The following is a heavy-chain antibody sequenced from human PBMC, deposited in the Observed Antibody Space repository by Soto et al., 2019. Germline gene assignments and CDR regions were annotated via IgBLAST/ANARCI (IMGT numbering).Heavy chain of an antibody. CDR1: GFTFSSYG. CDR3: AKPLQEIGYHYDIWYFDL. J-gene: IGHJ2*01. V-gene: IGHV3-30*18. D-gene: IGHD3-9*01. Sequence: QVQLVESGGGVVQPGRSLRLSCVASGFTFSSYGMHWVRQAPDKGLEWVAVISHDGSTRYYADSVKGRFTISRDNSKNTVYLQMNSLRVEDTAVYYCAKPLQEIGYHYDIWYFDLWGRGTLVTVSS. CDR2: ISHDGSTR.